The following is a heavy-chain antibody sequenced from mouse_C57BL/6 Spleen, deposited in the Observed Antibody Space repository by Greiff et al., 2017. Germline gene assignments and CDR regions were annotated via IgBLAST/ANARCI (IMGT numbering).Heavy chain of an antibody. CDR1: GYAFTNYL. Sequence: VQLQQSGAELVRPGTSVKVSCKASGYAFTNYLIEWVKQRPGQGLEWIGVINPGSGGTNYNEKFKGKATLTADKSSSTAYMQLSSLTSEDSAVYFCARSRYSSYGYFDYWGQGTTVTVSS. CDR3: ARSRYSSYGYFDY. V-gene: IGHV1-54*01. CDR2: INPGSGGT. D-gene: IGHD1-1*01. J-gene: IGHJ2*01.